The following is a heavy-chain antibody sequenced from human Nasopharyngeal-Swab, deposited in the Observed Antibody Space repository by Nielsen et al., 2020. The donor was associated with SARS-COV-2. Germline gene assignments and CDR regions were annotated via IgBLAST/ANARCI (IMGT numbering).Heavy chain of an antibody. CDR3: ARDQGYGELTYYYYYYGMDV. CDR2: IIPIFGTA. V-gene: IGHV1-69*05. J-gene: IGHJ6*02. Sequence: SVKVSCKASGGTFSSYAISWVRQAPGQGLEWMGGIIPIFGTANYAQKFQGRVTMTTDTSTSTAYMELRSLRSDDTAVYYCARDQGYGELTYYYYYYGMDVWGQGTTVTVSS. D-gene: IGHD4-17*01. CDR1: GGTFSSYA.